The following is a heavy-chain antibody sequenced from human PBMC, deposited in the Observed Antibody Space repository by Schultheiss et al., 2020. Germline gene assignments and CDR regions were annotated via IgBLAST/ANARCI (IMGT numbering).Heavy chain of an antibody. D-gene: IGHD3-16*01. V-gene: IGHV4-59*01. CDR2: IYYSGST. CDR3: ASCAWGRWFDP. Sequence: TLSLTCTVSGGSISSYYWSWIRQPPGKGLEWIGYIYYSGSTYYNLSLKSRVTISVDTSKNQFSLKLSSVTAADTAVYYCASCAWGRWFDPWGQGTLVTVSS. CDR1: GGSISSYY. J-gene: IGHJ5*02.